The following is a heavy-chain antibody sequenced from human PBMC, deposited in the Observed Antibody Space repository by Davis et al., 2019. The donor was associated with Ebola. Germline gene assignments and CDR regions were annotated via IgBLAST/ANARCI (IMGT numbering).Heavy chain of an antibody. V-gene: IGHV4-59*01. CDR2: IYYSGST. CDR1: GGSISSYY. Sequence: PSETLSLTCTVSGGSISSYYWSWIRQPPGKGLEWIGYIYYSGSTNYNPSLKSRVTISVDTSKNQFSLKLSSVTAADTAVYYCAYTYYDFWSGYYLDYWGQGTLVTVSS. CDR3: AYTYYDFWSGYYLDY. J-gene: IGHJ4*02. D-gene: IGHD3-3*01.